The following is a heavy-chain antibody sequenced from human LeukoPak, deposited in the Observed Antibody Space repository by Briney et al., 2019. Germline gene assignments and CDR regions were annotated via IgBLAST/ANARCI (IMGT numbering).Heavy chain of an antibody. CDR3: AREINSYGDYGGDWYFDL. CDR1: GGSISSYY. V-gene: IGHV4-4*07. CDR2: IYTSGST. D-gene: IGHD4-17*01. J-gene: IGHJ2*01. Sequence: SETLSLTCTVSGGSISSYYWSWIRQPAGKGLEWIGRIYTSGSTNYNPSLKSRVTMSVDTSKNQFSLRLSSVTAADTAVYYCAREINSYGDYGGDWYFDLWGRGTLVTVSS.